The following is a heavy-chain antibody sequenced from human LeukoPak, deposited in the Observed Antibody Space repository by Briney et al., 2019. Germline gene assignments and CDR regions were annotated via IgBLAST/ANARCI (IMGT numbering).Heavy chain of an antibody. CDR2: INPNSGGT. D-gene: IGHD3-22*01. CDR3: AREKKKNHYYDSSGYYCN. V-gene: IGHV1-2*02. CDR1: GYTFTGYY. Sequence: ASVKVSCKASGYTFTGYYMHWVRQAPGQGLEWMGWINPNSGGTNYAQKFQGRVTMTRDTSISTAYMELSRLRSDDTAVYYCAREKKKNHYYDSSGYYCNRGQGTLVTVSS. J-gene: IGHJ4*02.